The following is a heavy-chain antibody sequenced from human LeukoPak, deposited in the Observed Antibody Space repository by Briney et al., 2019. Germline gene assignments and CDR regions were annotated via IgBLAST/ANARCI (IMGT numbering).Heavy chain of an antibody. D-gene: IGHD5-24*01. V-gene: IGHV4-59*01. CDR2: IYYSGST. J-gene: IGHJ5*02. Sequence: PSETLSLTCTVSGGSINSYYWSWIRQPPGKGLEWIGYIYYSGSTEYNPSLKSRVTISVDTSKIQFSLKMSSVTAADTAVYYCARARDGHINNWFDPWGQGTLVTVSS. CDR3: ARARDGHINNWFDP. CDR1: GGSINSYY.